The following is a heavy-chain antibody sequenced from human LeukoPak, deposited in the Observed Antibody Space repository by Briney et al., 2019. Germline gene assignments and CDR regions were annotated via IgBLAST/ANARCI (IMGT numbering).Heavy chain of an antibody. Sequence: SETLSLTCAVYGGSFSGYYWSWIRQPPGKGLEWIGEINHSGSTNYNPSLKSRVTISVDTSKNQFSLKLSSVTATDTAVYYCARGDGGSSTVPIYWFDSWGQGTLVTVSS. CDR3: ARGDGGSSTVPIYWFDS. CDR2: INHSGST. CDR1: GGSFSGYY. J-gene: IGHJ5*01. V-gene: IGHV4-34*01. D-gene: IGHD4-17*01.